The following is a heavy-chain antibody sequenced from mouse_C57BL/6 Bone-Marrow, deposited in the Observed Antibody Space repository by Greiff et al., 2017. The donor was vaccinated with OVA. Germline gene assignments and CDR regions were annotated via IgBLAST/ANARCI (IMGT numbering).Heavy chain of an antibody. CDR3: ARGDYYGSTRFAY. J-gene: IGHJ3*01. D-gene: IGHD1-1*01. CDR1: GYSITSGYY. Sequence: EVKLQESGPGLVKPSQSLSLTCSVTGYSITSGYYWNWIRQFPGNKLEWMGYISYDGSNNYNPSLKNRISITRDTSKNQFFLKLNSVTTEDTATYYCARGDYYGSTRFAYWGQGTLVTVSA. CDR2: ISYDGSN. V-gene: IGHV3-6*01.